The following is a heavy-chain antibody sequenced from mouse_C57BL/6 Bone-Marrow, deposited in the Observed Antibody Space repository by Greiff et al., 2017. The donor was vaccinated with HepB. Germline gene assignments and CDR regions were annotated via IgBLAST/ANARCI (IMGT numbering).Heavy chain of an antibody. CDR3: ARDAWDVSSFYFDY. CDR1: GFTFSDFY. CDR2: SRNKANDYTT. V-gene: IGHV7-1*01. Sequence: DVMLVESGGGLVQSGRSLRLSCATSGFTFSDFYMEWVRQAPGKGLEWIAASRNKANDYTTEYSASVKGRFIVSRDTSQSILYPQMNALRAEDTAIYYCARDAWDVSSFYFDYWGQGTTLTVSS. D-gene: IGHD1-1*01. J-gene: IGHJ2*01.